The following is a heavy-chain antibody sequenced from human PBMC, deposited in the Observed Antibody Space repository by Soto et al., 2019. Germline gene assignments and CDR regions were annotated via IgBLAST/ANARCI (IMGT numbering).Heavy chain of an antibody. D-gene: IGHD4-17*01. CDR1: GYISTRHW. V-gene: IGHV1-18*04. Sequence: ASVKVSCKASGYISTRHWTHWVRQAPGQGLEWMGWISAYNGNTNYAQKLQGRVTMTTDTSTSTAYMELRSLRSDDTAVYYCARVVSPYGDYYYWGQGTLVTVSS. CDR2: ISAYNGNT. J-gene: IGHJ4*02. CDR3: ARVVSPYGDYYY.